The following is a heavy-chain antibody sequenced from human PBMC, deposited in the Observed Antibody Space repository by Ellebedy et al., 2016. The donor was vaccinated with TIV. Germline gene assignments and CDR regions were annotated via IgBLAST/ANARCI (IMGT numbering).Heavy chain of an antibody. CDR2: FGVSGDST. J-gene: IGHJ4*02. CDR1: GFTFSNYA. D-gene: IGHD3-22*01. V-gene: IGHV3-23*01. Sequence: GESLKISCAASGFTFSNYAMSWVRQAPGKGLEWVSGFGVSGDSTYYAESVKGRFTISRDNFKNTLYLQMNSLRAEDTAVYYCAKGRGGGSDSSAPRYYFDYWGLGTLVTVSS. CDR3: AKGRGGGSDSSAPRYYFDY.